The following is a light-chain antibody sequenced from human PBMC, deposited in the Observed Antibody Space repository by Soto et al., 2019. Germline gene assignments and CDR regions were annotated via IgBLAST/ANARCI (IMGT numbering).Light chain of an antibody. V-gene: IGLV2-14*01. CDR2: EVR. Sequence: QSVLTQPASVSGSAGQSITISCSGTMRDVGAYNLVSWYQQHPGTAPQLIIYEVRNRPSGISSGFSGSRSGNTASLTISGLQPEDEGDYYCRAYAARSTLVFGGGTKLTVL. CDR1: MRDVGAYNL. J-gene: IGLJ3*02. CDR3: RAYAARSTLV.